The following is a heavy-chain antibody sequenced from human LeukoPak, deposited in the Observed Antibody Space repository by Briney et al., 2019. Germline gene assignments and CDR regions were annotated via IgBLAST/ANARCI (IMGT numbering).Heavy chain of an antibody. J-gene: IGHJ4*02. V-gene: IGHV4-39*01. CDR2: IFHSGTT. CDR3: ARLTDS. Sequence: SETVSLTCNVTGGSIIDNSFYWGWIRQPPGKGLEWIGRIFHSGTTNYNPSLERRVTIAVDTSKNQFSLRLTSVTAADTALYYCARLTDSWGQGTLVTVSS. CDR1: GGSIIDNSFY.